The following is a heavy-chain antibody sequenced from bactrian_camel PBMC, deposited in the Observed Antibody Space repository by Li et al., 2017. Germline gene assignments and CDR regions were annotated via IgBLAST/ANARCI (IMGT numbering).Heavy chain of an antibody. CDR3: AAELRPDYVLQVRNRLRPNGYNR. CDR1: GYTYTSKP. V-gene: IGHV3-3*01. CDR2: IKPRGAPR. J-gene: IGHJ4*01. D-gene: IGHD4*01. Sequence: HVQLVESGGGSVQAGGSLRLSCEMSGYTYTSKPCMGWFRQSPGKEREEIAEIKPRGAPRYYDDSVKGRFTIAQDKSKGTVYLEMDGLKPEDSGMYYCAAELRPDYVLQVRNRLRPNGYNRWGRGTQVTVS.